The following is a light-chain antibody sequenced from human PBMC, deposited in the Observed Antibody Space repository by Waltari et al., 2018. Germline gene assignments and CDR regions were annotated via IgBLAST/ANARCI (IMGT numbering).Light chain of an antibody. CDR3: QQSYSTPRT. V-gene: IGKV1-8*01. J-gene: IGKJ1*01. Sequence: AIRITQSPSSLSASTGDRVTITCRASQGISSYLAWYQQKPGKAPKFLIYAASTLQSGVPSRFSGSGSGTDFTLTISSLQPEDFATYYCQQSYSTPRTFGQGTKVEIK. CDR1: QGISSY. CDR2: AAS.